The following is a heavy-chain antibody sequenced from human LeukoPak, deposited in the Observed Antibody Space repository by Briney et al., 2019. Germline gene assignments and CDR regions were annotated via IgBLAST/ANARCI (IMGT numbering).Heavy chain of an antibody. Sequence: EXLXLTXTXAGGSISSYYWSWIRQPPGKGLEWIAYISDIGSINYNPSLKTRVTISLHTSKNQFSLKLSSVTAAHTAVYYCAGHHPRNTVDFWGQGTLVTVSS. V-gene: IGHV4-59*08. CDR2: ISDIGSI. CDR3: AGHHPRNTVDF. J-gene: IGHJ4*02. CDR1: GGSISSYY. D-gene: IGHD2/OR15-2a*01.